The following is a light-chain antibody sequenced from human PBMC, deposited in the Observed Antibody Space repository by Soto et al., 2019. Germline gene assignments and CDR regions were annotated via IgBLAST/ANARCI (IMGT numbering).Light chain of an antibody. J-gene: IGLJ1*01. CDR3: NSYTTSATYV. V-gene: IGLV2-14*01. Sequence: QSVLTQPASVSGSPGQSITISCTGTSRDIGAYNRVSWYQQHPGKAPKLMSFEVSNRPSGVSNRFSGSKSGNTASLTISGLQAEDEADYYCNSYTTSATYVFGTGTKVTVL. CDR1: SRDIGAYNR. CDR2: EVS.